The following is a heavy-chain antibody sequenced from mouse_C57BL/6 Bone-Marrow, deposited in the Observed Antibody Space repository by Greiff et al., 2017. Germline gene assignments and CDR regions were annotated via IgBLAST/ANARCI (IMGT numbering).Heavy chain of an antibody. CDR3: ARDYSNEDYYAMDY. D-gene: IGHD2-5*01. J-gene: IGHJ4*01. V-gene: IGHV1-52*01. Sequence: QVQLQQPGAELVRPGSSVKLSCKASGYTFTSYWMHWVKQRPIQGLEWIGNIDPSDSETHYNQKFKDKATLTVDKSSSTAYMQLSSLTSEDSAVYYCARDYSNEDYYAMDYWGQGTSVTVSS. CDR2: IDPSDSET. CDR1: GYTFTSYW.